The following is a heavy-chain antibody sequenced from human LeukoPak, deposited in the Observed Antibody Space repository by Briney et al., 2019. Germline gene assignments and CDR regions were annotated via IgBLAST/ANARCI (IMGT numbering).Heavy chain of an antibody. CDR2: ISAYNGNT. D-gene: IGHD2-2*01. CDR1: GYTFTSYG. CDR3: ASLYCSSTSCYFPFDY. Sequence: GASVKVSCKASGYTFTSYGISWVRQAPGQGLEWMGWISAYNGNTNYAQKLQGRVTMHTDSSTSTAYMELRSLRSDDTAVYYCASLYCSSTSCYFPFDYWGQGTLVTVSS. V-gene: IGHV1-18*01. J-gene: IGHJ4*02.